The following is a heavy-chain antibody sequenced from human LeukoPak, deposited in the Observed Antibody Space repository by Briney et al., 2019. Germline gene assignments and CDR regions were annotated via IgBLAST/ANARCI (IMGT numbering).Heavy chain of an antibody. CDR3: ARTDRTGTGDYFDY. D-gene: IGHD1-7*01. V-gene: IGHV1-46*01. J-gene: IGHJ4*02. Sequence: ASVKVSCKASGYTFTSYYMHWVRQAPGQGLEWMGIINPSGGRTSYAQKFQGRVTMTTDTSTSTAYMELRSLRSDDTAVYYCARTDRTGTGDYFDYWGQGTLVTVSS. CDR1: GYTFTSYY. CDR2: INPSGGRT.